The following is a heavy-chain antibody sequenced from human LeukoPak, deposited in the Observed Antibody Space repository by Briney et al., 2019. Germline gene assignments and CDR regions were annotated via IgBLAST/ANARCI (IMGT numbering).Heavy chain of an antibody. J-gene: IGHJ4*02. CDR3: AKGDSSSSPVDY. D-gene: IGHD6-6*01. Sequence: PGRSLRLSCAASGFTFDDYAMHWVRQAPGKGLEGVSGISWNSGSIGYADSVKGRFTISRDNAKNSLYLQMNSLRAEDTALYYCAKGDSSSSPVDYWGQGTLATVSS. CDR1: GFTFDDYA. CDR2: ISWNSGSI. V-gene: IGHV3-9*01.